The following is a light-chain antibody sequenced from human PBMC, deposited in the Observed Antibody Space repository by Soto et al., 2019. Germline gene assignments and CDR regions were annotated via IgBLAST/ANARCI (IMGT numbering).Light chain of an antibody. CDR1: QNISPW. V-gene: IGKV1-5*03. Sequence: DIQMTQSPSTLSASVGDRVTITCRASQNISPWLAWYQQKPGKAPKLLIYEASKLGSGVSSRFSGSESGTEFTLTISSLQPDDFATYYWQQYNSYFGQGTKLEIK. CDR3: QQYNSY. J-gene: IGKJ2*01. CDR2: EAS.